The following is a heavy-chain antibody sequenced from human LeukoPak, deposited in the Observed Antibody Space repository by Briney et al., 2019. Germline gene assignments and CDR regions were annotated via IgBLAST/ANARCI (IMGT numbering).Heavy chain of an antibody. V-gene: IGHV1-18*01. CDR1: GYTFTSYG. J-gene: IGHJ6*03. D-gene: IGHD3-16*01. Sequence: ASVTVSCKASGYTFTSYGISWVRQAPGQGLEWMGWISAYNGNTNYAQKLQGRVTMTTDTSTSTAYMELRSLRSDDTAVYYCARSDAVGDYYYYYMDVWGKGTTVTVSS. CDR3: ARSDAVGDYYYYYMDV. CDR2: ISAYNGNT.